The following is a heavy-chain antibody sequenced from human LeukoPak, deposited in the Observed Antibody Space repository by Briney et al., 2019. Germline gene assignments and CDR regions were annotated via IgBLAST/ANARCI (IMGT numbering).Heavy chain of an antibody. CDR3: ARVIGSGWLDY. Sequence: GGSLRLSCAAPGFTFDDYGMSRVRQAPGKGLEWVSGINWNGGSTGYADSVKGRFTISRDNAKNSLYLQMNTLRAEDTALYYCARVIGSGWLDYWGQGTLVTVCS. CDR1: GFTFDDYG. CDR2: INWNGGST. D-gene: IGHD6-19*01. V-gene: IGHV3-20*04. J-gene: IGHJ4*02.